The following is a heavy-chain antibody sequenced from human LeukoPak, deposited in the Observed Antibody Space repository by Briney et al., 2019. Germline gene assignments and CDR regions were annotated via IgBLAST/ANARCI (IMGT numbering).Heavy chain of an antibody. CDR3: AREAGDYYYGMDV. V-gene: IGHV1-2*02. CDR2: INPNSGGT. J-gene: IGHJ6*02. CDR1: GYTFTGYY. Sequence: GASVKVSCKASGYTFTGYYMHWVRQAPGQGLEWMGWINPNSGGTNYAQKFQGRVAMTRDPSISTAYMELSRLRSDDTAVYYCAREAGDYYYGMDVWGQGTTVTVSS. D-gene: IGHD6-25*01.